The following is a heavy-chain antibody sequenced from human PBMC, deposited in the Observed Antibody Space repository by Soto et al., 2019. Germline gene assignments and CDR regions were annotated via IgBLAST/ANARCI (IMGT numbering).Heavy chain of an antibody. Sequence: GESLKISCKGSGYSFTSYWIGWVRQMPGKGLEGMGIIYPGDSDTRYSPSFQGQFTVSADKSISTAYLQWSSLKASDTAMYYCAGGWELPYFQHWGQGTLVTVSS. CDR2: IYPGDSDT. CDR1: GYSFTSYW. CDR3: AGGWELPYFQH. J-gene: IGHJ1*01. D-gene: IGHD1-26*01. V-gene: IGHV5-51*01.